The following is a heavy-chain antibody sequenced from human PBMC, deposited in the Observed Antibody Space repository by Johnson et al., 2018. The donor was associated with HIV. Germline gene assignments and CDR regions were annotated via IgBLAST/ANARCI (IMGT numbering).Heavy chain of an antibody. D-gene: IGHD5-24*01. Sequence: QVLLVESGGGVVQPGRSLRLSCAASGFTFSDYYMSWIRQAPGKGLEWVSYISSSVSTLYYEASVKGRFTISRDNAKNSLYLQMNSLRAEDTAVYYCARDLGDGYNWDAFDIWGQGTMVTVSS. J-gene: IGHJ3*02. CDR2: ISSSVSTL. V-gene: IGHV3-11*04. CDR3: ARDLGDGYNWDAFDI. CDR1: GFTFSDYY.